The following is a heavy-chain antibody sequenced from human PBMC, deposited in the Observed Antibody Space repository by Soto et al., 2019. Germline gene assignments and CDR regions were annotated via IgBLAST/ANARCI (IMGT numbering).Heavy chain of an antibody. CDR1: GYTLTNYG. D-gene: IGHD2-2*01. J-gene: IGHJ6*03. CDR3: AREGYCSSSMCYGGYYYMDV. V-gene: IGHV1-18*01. CDR2: ISAYNGHA. Sequence: QVPLVQSGGEVKNPGASVKVSCKAFGYTLTNYGISWVRQAPGQGLEWMGWISAYNGHANYAQKFQGRVRLTTDRPTSTAYMELRSLGSDDTAEYYCAREGYCSSSMCYGGYYYMDVWGKGTTVTVS.